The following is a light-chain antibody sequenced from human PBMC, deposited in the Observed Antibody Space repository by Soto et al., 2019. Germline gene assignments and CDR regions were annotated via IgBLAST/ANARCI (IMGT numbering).Light chain of an antibody. Sequence: DIPMTQYPTTRCASLVHTVPITFRASQSIPSWLAWYQQKPGKAPKPLIYKASSLESGVPSRFSGSGSGTEFTLTISSLQPEDFATYYCQQYNSFWTFGQGTKVDI. CDR2: KAS. CDR1: QSIPSW. J-gene: IGKJ1*01. CDR3: QQYNSFWT. V-gene: IGKV1-5*03.